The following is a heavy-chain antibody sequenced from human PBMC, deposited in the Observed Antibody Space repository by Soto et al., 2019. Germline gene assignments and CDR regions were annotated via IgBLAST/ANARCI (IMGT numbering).Heavy chain of an antibody. V-gene: IGHV4-31*03. Sequence: QVQLQESGPGLVKPSQTLSLTCTVSGGSVTSGDHYWTWIRQYPRKGLQWLGYVSVAGSTYYNPSLDSRVAISFGPSAIQFSLRLSSVTVADTAVYYCAREVHTRSGLRVGLAFDLWGQGTMVTVSS. J-gene: IGHJ3*01. CDR3: AREVHTRSGLRVGLAFDL. CDR2: VSVAGST. CDR1: GGSVTSGDHY. D-gene: IGHD3-16*01.